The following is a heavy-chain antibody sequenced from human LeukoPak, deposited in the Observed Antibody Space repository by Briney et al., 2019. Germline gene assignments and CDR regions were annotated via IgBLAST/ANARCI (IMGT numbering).Heavy chain of an antibody. J-gene: IGHJ4*02. CDR3: AREGLDSPRFDY. D-gene: IGHD3/OR15-3a*01. V-gene: IGHV4-59*12. CDR2: IYYSGST. CDR1: GGSISSYY. Sequence: SETLSLTCTVSGGSISSYYWSWIRQPPGKGLEWIGYIYYSGSTYYNPSLKSRVTISVDTSKNQFSLKLSSVTAADTAVYYCAREGLDSPRFDYWGQGTLVTVSS.